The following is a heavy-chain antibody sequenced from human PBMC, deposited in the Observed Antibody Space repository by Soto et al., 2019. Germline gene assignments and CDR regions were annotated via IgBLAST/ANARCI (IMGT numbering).Heavy chain of an antibody. CDR2: ISGRTGDT. Sequence: GGSLRLSCGASGLNFTKHPMIWVRQGPGKGLEWVAAISGRTGDTAYADSVRGRFTLSRDSSTYTMFLQMNSLRAEDTAVYYCGVKYDYWGQGTLVTVYS. CDR3: GVKYDY. J-gene: IGHJ4*02. CDR1: GLNFTKHP. V-gene: IGHV3-23*01.